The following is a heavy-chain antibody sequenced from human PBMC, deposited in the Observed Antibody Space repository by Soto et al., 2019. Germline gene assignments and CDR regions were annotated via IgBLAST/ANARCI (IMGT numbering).Heavy chain of an antibody. J-gene: IGHJ6*02. CDR2: ISSSSSTI. V-gene: IGHV3-48*01. D-gene: IGHD3-22*01. CDR1: GFTFSSYS. CDR3: ARDFGDDSSGYSAHYYYYGMDV. Sequence: GGSLRLSCAASGFTFSSYSMNWVRQAPGKGLEWVSYISSSSSTIYYADSVKGRFTISRDNAKNSLYLQMNSLRAEDTAVYYCARDFGDDSSGYSAHYYYYGMDVWGQGTTVTVSS.